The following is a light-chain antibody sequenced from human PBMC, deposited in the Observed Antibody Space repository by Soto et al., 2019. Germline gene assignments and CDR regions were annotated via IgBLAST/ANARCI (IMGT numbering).Light chain of an antibody. CDR1: QSVSNY. V-gene: IGKV3-20*01. CDR3: QQYGTSPWT. CDR2: GAS. Sequence: EIVLTQSPGTLSLSPGERATLSCRASQSVSNYLAWYQQHPGQAPRLLIYGASNRTPGIPGMFSGSGSGTDFTLTISRLEPEDSVVYCCQQYGTSPWTFGQGTKVEIK. J-gene: IGKJ1*01.